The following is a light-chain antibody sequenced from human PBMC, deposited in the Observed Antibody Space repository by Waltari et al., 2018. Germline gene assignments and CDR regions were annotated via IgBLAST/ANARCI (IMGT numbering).Light chain of an antibody. J-gene: IGKJ2*01. CDR3: HQYYRAPYS. V-gene: IGKV4-1*01. CDR2: WAS. Sequence: DIVMTQSPDSLAVSLGERATLRCKSSQSILDTSNSQNYLSWFQQKPGQPPKRLIYWASTRESGVPDRFSGSGSGTDFTLTISSLQAADVAVYYCHQYYRAPYSFGQGTKLEIK. CDR1: QSILDTSNSQNY.